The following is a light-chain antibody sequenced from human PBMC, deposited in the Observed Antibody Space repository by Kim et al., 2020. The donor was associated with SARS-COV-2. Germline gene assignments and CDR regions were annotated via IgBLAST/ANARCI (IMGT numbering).Light chain of an antibody. CDR1: TLNTGRNY. Sequence: GKRVSISCSGGTLNTGRNYVYWHQKLPGTAPKLLIYNNNQRPSGVPDRFSGSKSGTSASLAISGLRSDDEADYYCAVWDDNLDGWVFGGGTKVTVL. CDR2: NNN. CDR3: AVWDDNLDGWV. V-gene: IGLV1-47*02. J-gene: IGLJ3*02.